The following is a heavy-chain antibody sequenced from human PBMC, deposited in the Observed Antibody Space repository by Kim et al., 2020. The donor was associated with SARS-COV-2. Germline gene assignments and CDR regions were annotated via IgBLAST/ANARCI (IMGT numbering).Heavy chain of an antibody. CDR3: ARGQPLHY. D-gene: IGHD2-2*01. V-gene: IGHV4-31*03. CDR1: GGSIRSGGKF. J-gene: IGHJ4*02. Sequence: SETLSLTCSVSGGSIRSGGKFWTWIRQHPAKGLEWIGYISYSGNPHYSPSLRSRVSISLQTSENQFSLELTPVTAADTAVYYCARGQPLHYWGQGILYTV. CDR2: ISYSGNP.